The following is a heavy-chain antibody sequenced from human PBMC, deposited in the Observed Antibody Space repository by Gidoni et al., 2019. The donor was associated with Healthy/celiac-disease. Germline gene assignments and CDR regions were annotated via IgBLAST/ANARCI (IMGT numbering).Heavy chain of an antibody. CDR2: IYYSGST. V-gene: IGHV4-30-4*01. CDR1: GGFISSGDYY. J-gene: IGHJ6*02. CDR3: ARDRGENIVVVPAAMDDYYGMDV. D-gene: IGHD2-2*01. Sequence: QVQLQESGPGLVKPSQTLSLTCTVSGGFISSGDYYWSCIRQPPGKGLEWIGHIYYSGSTYYNPSLKSRVTISVDTSKNQFSLKLSSVTAADPAVYYCARDRGENIVVVPAAMDDYYGMDVWGQGTTVTVSS.